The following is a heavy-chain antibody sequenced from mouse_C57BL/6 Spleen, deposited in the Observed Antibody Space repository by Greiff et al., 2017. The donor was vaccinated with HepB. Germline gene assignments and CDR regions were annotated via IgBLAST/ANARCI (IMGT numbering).Heavy chain of an antibody. Sequence: EVKVEESGGGLVQPGGSLSLSCAASGFTFTDYYMSWVRQPPGKALEWLGFIRNKANGYTTEYSASVKGRFTISRDNSQSILYLQMNALRAEDSATYYCARSITTVVALDYWGQGTTLTVSS. CDR1: GFTFTDYY. D-gene: IGHD1-1*01. CDR2: IRNKANGYTT. V-gene: IGHV7-3*01. J-gene: IGHJ2*01. CDR3: ARSITTVVALDY.